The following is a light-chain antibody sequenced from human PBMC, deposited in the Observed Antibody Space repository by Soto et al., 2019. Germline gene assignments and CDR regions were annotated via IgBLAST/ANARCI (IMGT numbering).Light chain of an antibody. V-gene: IGKV1-5*03. J-gene: IGKJ1*01. CDR2: TAS. Sequence: DIQITQAPATLSASVGDIATVTCPARQSITNWSALHQQPRETVPKLMIYTASTLTSGVPSRFGGSASGKEFPLTISSLQHEDFATYYCLQHNSYPWTFGQGTKVDIK. CDR1: QSITNW. CDR3: LQHNSYPWT.